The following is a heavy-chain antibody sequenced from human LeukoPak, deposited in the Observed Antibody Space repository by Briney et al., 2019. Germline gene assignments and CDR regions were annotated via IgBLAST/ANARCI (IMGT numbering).Heavy chain of an antibody. D-gene: IGHD4-17*01. CDR2: IYYSGST. V-gene: IGHV4-59*01. CDR3: ARGHDYGDYGY. J-gene: IGHJ4*02. CDR1: GGSISSYY. Sequence: SETLSLTCTVSGGSISSYYWSWIRQPPGKGLEWIGYIYYSGSTNYNPSLKSRVTISVDTSKNQFSLKLSSVTAADTAVYYCARGHDYGDYGYWGQGTLVTVPS.